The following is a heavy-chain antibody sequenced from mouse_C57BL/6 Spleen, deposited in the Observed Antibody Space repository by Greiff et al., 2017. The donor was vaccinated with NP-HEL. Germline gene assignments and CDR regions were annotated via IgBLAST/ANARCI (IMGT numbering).Heavy chain of an antibody. CDR2: ISSGSSTI. CDR1: GFTFSDYG. V-gene: IGHV5-17*01. J-gene: IGHJ3*01. Sequence: EVQLVESGGGLVKPGGSLKLSCAASGFTFSDYGMHWVRQAPEKGLEWVAYISSGSSTIYYADTVKGRFTISRDNAKNTLFLQMTSLRSEDTAMYYCARSEAYWGQGTLVTVSA. CDR3: ARSEAY.